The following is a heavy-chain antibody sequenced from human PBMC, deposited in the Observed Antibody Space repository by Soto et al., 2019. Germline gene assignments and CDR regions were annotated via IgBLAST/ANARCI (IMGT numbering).Heavy chain of an antibody. CDR2: IIPIFGTA. V-gene: IGHV1-69*06. J-gene: IGHJ5*02. CDR3: ASHTRDRYSSGWYNWFDP. D-gene: IGHD6-19*01. Sequence: SVKVSCKASGGTFSSYAISWVRQAPGQGLEWMGGIIPIFGTANYAQKFQGRVTITADKSTSTAYMELSSLRSEDTAVYYCASHTRDRYSSGWYNWFDPWGQGTLVTVSS. CDR1: GGTFSSYA.